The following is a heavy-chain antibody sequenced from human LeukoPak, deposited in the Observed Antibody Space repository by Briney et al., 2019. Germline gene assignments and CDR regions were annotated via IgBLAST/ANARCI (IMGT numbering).Heavy chain of an antibody. CDR1: GYYVSSGYH. Sequence: SETLSLTCTVSGYYVSSGYHWGWIRQPPGKGLEWIGSIYHSGNTYYNPSLKSRVTMSLDTSNNQFSLKLSSVTAADTAVYYCATEDYYDSSAYFYVDYFDYWGQGTLVTVSS. CDR3: ATEDYYDSSAYFYVDYFDY. D-gene: IGHD3-22*01. J-gene: IGHJ4*02. V-gene: IGHV4-38-2*02. CDR2: IYHSGNT.